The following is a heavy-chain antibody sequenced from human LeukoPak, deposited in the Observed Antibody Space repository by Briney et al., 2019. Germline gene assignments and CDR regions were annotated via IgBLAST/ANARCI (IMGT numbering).Heavy chain of an antibody. CDR3: ARDPRGTYRGGYEDHY. D-gene: IGHD3-16*02. CDR1: GFTFSTYN. CDR2: ISSSSSYI. Sequence: GGSLRLSCAASGFTFSTYNMNWVRQAPGKGLEWVSSISSSSSYIYYADSVKGRFTISRDNAKNSLYLQMNSLRAEDTAVYYCARDPRGTYRGGYEDHYWGQGTLVTVSS. J-gene: IGHJ4*02. V-gene: IGHV3-21*01.